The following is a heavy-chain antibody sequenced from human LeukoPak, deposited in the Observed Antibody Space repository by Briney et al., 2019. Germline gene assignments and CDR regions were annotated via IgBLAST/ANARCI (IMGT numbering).Heavy chain of an antibody. V-gene: IGHV3-11*05. CDR2: ISSSSSYT. Sequence: GGSLRLSCAASGFIFSDYHMNWIRQAPGKGLEWASYISSSSSYTNYADSVKGRFTISRDNAKNSLYLQMNSLRAEDTAVYYCARGVDLVGELDFWGQGTLVTVPS. CDR3: ARGVDLVGELDF. CDR1: GFIFSDYH. J-gene: IGHJ4*02. D-gene: IGHD1-26*01.